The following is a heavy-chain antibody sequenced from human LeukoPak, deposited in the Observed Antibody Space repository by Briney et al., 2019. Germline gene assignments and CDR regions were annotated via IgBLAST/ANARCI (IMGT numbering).Heavy chain of an antibody. J-gene: IGHJ4*02. CDR2: ISTSGST. D-gene: IGHD4-17*01. CDR1: GGSISSATYS. Sequence: PSETLSHTCTVSGGSISSATYSWSWIRQPAGKGLEWIGRISTSGSTNYNPSFMSRVTISVDTSENQFSLNLSSVTAADTAVYYCARDDGDYGFDYWGQGTLVTVSS. CDR3: ARDDGDYGFDY. V-gene: IGHV4-61*02.